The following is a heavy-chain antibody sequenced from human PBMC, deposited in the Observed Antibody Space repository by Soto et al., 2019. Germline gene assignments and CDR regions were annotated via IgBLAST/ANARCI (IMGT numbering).Heavy chain of an antibody. D-gene: IGHD3-22*01. J-gene: IGHJ6*02. CDR1: SYTFTSYG. CDR2: ISAFNVNT. CDR3: ARDSYYDSSGFDPDYYGMDV. V-gene: IGHV1-18*01. Sequence: ASVKVSCKTSSYTFTSYGISWVRQAPGQGLEWMGWISAFNVNTNYAQKFRGRVTMTTDRPTNTAYMELRSLRSDDTAVYYCARDSYYDSSGFDPDYYGMDVWGQGTTVTVSS.